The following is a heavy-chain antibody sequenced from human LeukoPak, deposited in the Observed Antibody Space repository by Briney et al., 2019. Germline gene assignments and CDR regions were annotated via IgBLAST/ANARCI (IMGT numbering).Heavy chain of an antibody. D-gene: IGHD1-26*01. CDR1: GFTFSSHW. Sequence: PGGSLRLSCAASGFTFSSHWMSWVRQAPGKGLEWVANIKQDGSEKYYVDSVKGRFTVSRDNAKNSLYLQMNSLRAEDTAVYYCARPASWGLLPGNYFDCWGQGTLVTVSS. CDR2: IKQDGSEK. CDR3: ARPASWGLLPGNYFDC. J-gene: IGHJ4*02. V-gene: IGHV3-7*01.